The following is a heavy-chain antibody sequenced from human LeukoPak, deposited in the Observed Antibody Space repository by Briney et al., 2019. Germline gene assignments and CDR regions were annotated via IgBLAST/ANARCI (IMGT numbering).Heavy chain of an antibody. CDR3: ARGRHSAFDV. J-gene: IGHJ3*01. Sequence: SQTLSLTCAISGDSVSSNSGAWNWIRQSPSRGLEWLGRTYYNSKDYAVSLKGRITINADTSKNQFSLQLNSVTPEDTAVYYCARGRHSAFDVWGQGTVVTVSS. CDR1: GDSVSSNSGA. V-gene: IGHV6-1*01. CDR2: TYYNSK. D-gene: IGHD2-21*01.